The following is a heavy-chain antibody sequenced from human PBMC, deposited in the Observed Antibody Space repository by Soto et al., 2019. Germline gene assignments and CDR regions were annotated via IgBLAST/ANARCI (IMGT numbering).Heavy chain of an antibody. D-gene: IGHD2-2*03. V-gene: IGHV3-21*01. CDR1: GFTFSSYS. J-gene: IGHJ4*02. CDR3: ARGLDIVVVPAAIYFDY. CDR2: ISSSSSYI. Sequence: GGSLRLSCAASGFTFSSYSMNWVRQAPGKGLEWVSSISSSSSYIYYADSVKGRFTISRDNAKNSLYLQMNSLRAEDTAVYYCARGLDIVVVPAAIYFDYWGQWTLVTVSS.